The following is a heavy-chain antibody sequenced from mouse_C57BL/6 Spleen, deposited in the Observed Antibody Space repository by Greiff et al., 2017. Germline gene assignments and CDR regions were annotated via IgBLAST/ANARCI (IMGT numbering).Heavy chain of an antibody. D-gene: IGHD1-1*01. Sequence: QVQLQQPGAELVKPGASVKLSCKASGYTFTSYWMHWVKQRPGQGLEWIGMIHPNSGSTNYNEKFKSKATLTVDKSSSPAYMQLSSLTSKDSAVYYCARTLTTVVATDAMDYWGQGTSVTVSS. V-gene: IGHV1-64*01. CDR2: IHPNSGST. J-gene: IGHJ4*01. CDR3: ARTLTTVVATDAMDY. CDR1: GYTFTSYW.